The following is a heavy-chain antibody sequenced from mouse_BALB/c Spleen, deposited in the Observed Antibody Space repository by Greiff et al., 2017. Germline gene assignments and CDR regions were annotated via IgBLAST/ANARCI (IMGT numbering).Heavy chain of an antibody. D-gene: IGHD2-14*01. Sequence: EVQRVESGGGLVKPGGSLKLSCAASGFTFSSYAMSWVRQSPEKRLEWVAEISSGGSYTYYPDTVTGRFTISRDNAKNTLYLGMSSLRSEDTAMYYCAREDGYEYYAMDYWGQGTSVTVSS. CDR1: GFTFSSYA. V-gene: IGHV5-9-4*01. CDR3: AREDGYEYYAMDY. CDR2: ISSGGSYT. J-gene: IGHJ4*01.